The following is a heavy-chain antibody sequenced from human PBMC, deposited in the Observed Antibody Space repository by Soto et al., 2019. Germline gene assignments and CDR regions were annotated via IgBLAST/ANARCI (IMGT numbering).Heavy chain of an antibody. CDR2: INHSGST. D-gene: IGHD3-16*02. J-gene: IGHJ4*01. V-gene: IGHV4-34*01. CDR1: GGSFSRYY. Sequence: SETLSLSCTVYGGSFSRYYWSWIRQPPGKGLEWIGEINHSGSTNYNPSLKSRVTISVDTSKNQFSLKLSSVTAADTAVYYCERGKPSHCAWGRNRYHFDYWGLGTVVT. CDR3: ERGKPSHCAWGRNRYHFDY.